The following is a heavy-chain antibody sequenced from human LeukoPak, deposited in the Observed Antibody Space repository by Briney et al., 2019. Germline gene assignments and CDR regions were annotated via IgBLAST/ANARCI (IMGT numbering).Heavy chain of an antibody. Sequence: GGSLRLSCAASGFTFSNYDMNRVRQAPGKGLEWVSSISSSSSYIYYADSVKGRFTISRDNAKNSLYLQMNSLRAEDTAVYYCARGDTADAFDIWGQGTMVTVSS. CDR2: ISSSSSYI. D-gene: IGHD5-18*01. CDR1: GFTFSNYD. J-gene: IGHJ3*02. V-gene: IGHV3-21*01. CDR3: ARGDTADAFDI.